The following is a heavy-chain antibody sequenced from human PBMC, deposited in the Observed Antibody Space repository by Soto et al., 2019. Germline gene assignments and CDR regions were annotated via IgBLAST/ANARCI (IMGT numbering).Heavy chain of an antibody. CDR1: GITFSTYG. V-gene: IGHV3-23*01. J-gene: IGHJ6*02. D-gene: IGHD3-10*01. CDR2: VSARGGDT. CDR3: ARERVTMVRGVIKAYYGMDV. Sequence: EVQLLESGGGLVQPGGSLRLSCAASGITFSTYGMNWVRQAPGKGLEWVAGVSARGGDTSHADSVKGRFTISRDNAKNSLYLQMNSLRAEDTAVYYCARERVTMVRGVIKAYYGMDVWGQGTTVTVSS.